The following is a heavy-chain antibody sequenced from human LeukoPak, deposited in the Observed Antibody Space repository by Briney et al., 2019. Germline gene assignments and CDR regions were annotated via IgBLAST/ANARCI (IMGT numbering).Heavy chain of an antibody. CDR1: GFTLISYW. Sequence: PGGSLRLSRVDSGFTLISYWMHWVSPAPGRGLVWVSRINSDGSSTSYADAVRGRFTISRDNAKNTLYLQMNSLRAENTAVYYCARSPAVLRVISPWGQGTLVTVSS. V-gene: IGHV3-74*01. CDR3: ARSPAVLRVISP. D-gene: IGHD3-10*01. J-gene: IGHJ5*02. CDR2: INSDGSST.